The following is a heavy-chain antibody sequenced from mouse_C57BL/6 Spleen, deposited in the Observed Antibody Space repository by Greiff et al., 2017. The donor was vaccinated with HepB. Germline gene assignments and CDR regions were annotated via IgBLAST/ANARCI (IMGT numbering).Heavy chain of an antibody. V-gene: IGHV1-50*01. Sequence: QVHVKQPGAELVKPGASVKLSCKASGYTFTSYWMQWVKQRPGQGLEWIGEIDPSDSYTNYNQKFKGKATLTVDTSSSTAYMQLSSLTSEDSAVYYCATWGTTVVATDYWGQGTTLTVSS. J-gene: IGHJ2*01. CDR2: IDPSDSYT. CDR1: GYTFTSYW. D-gene: IGHD1-1*01. CDR3: ATWGTTVVATDY.